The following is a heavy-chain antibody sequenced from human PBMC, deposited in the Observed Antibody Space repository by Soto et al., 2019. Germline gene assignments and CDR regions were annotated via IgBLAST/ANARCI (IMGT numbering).Heavy chain of an antibody. V-gene: IGHV3-23*01. CDR3: ARELAYCSGGNCYMEGAFDI. Sequence: GSLRLSCAASGSTFSSYATSWGRQAPGKGLEWVSVISGSGDSTYYADSVKGRFTISRDNSKNTLYLQMNSLRAEDTAVYYCARELAYCSGGNCYMEGAFDIWGQGTMVTVSS. D-gene: IGHD2-15*01. CDR1: GSTFSSYA. J-gene: IGHJ3*02. CDR2: ISGSGDST.